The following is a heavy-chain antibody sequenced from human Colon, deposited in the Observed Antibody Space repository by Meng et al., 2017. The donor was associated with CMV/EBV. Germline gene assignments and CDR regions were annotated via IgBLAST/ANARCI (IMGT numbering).Heavy chain of an antibody. CDR1: GASVSSNDAT. CDR2: TYYRSTWYN. CDR3: VRLRGNSWLDY. V-gene: IGHV6-1*01. Sequence: QGQRQQSGPRLVKPSPSLLLTFAIFGASVSSNDATWNWIRQSPSGGLEWLRRTYYRSTWYNDYAESVRSRISINPDTSKNHFSLQLNSVTPEDTAMYYCVRLRGNSWLDYWGQGTLVTVSS. D-gene: IGHD6-13*01. J-gene: IGHJ4*02.